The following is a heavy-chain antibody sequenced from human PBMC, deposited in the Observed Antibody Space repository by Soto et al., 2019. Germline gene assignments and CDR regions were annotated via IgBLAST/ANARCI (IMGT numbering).Heavy chain of an antibody. Sequence: QVQLVQSGAEVKKPGSSVKVSCKASGGTFRNYAITWVRQAPGQGLEWMGGIIPVTGTANYAQKLQGRVTINADESTTKAYMGLRSLRSEDTAVYYWAGGSFLVGARGYFDSGGQGTLVTVSS. V-gene: IGHV1-69*01. J-gene: IGHJ4*02. CDR1: GGTFRNYA. CDR3: AGGSFLVGARGYFDS. CDR2: IIPVTGTA. D-gene: IGHD1-26*01.